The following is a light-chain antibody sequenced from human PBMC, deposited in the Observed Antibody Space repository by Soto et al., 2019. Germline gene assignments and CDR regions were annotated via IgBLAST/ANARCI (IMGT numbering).Light chain of an antibody. J-gene: IGKJ5*01. Sequence: EIVMTQSPATLSVSPGEGATLSCRASQSVNNNYVAWYQQKPGQAPRLLIFRASNKATGIPDRFSGSGSGTDFTLTISRLEPEDFAVYYCQQYHTSPITFGQGTRLEIK. CDR3: QQYHTSPIT. CDR1: QSVNNNY. CDR2: RAS. V-gene: IGKV3-20*01.